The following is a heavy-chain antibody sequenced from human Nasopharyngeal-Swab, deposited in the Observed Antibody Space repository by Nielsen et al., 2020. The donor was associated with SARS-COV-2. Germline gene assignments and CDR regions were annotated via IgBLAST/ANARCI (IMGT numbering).Heavy chain of an antibody. D-gene: IGHD3-3*01. CDR2: IYYSGRT. J-gene: IGHJ3*01. Sequence: SETLSLTCTVSGGSISSSSYYWGWIRQPPGKGLAWIGSIYYSGRTSYNPSLKSRVTISVDTSKNQFSLKLSSVTAADTAVYYCASITIFGVVYSWGQGTMVTVSS. CDR3: ASITIFGVVYS. CDR1: GGSISSSSYY. V-gene: IGHV4-39*01.